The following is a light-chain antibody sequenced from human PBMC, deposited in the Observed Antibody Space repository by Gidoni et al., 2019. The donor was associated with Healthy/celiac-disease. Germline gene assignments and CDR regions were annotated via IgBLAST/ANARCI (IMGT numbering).Light chain of an antibody. J-gene: IGKJ1*01. Sequence: EIVLTQSPGTLSLSPGERATLDCRASQSVSSSYLAWYQQKPGQAPRLLIYGASSRATGIPDRFSGSGSGTDFTLTISILEPEDFAVYYCQQYGSSLWTFXQXTKVEIK. CDR3: QQYGSSLWT. CDR1: QSVSSSY. V-gene: IGKV3-20*01. CDR2: GAS.